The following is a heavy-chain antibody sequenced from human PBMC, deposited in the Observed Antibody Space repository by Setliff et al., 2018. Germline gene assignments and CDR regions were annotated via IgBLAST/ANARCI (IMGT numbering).Heavy chain of an antibody. CDR1: GYTFTGYS. CDR3: ARASRFGTIKYRGDYYMDV. D-gene: IGHD3-10*01. J-gene: IGHJ6*03. Sequence: ASVKVSCKASGYTFTGYSMHWVRQAPGQGLEWMGWINTNSGNPTYAQGFTGRFVFSLDTSVSTAYLQISSLKAEDTALYYCARASRFGTIKYRGDYYMDVWGKGTTVTVSS. CDR2: INTNSGNP. V-gene: IGHV7-4-1*02.